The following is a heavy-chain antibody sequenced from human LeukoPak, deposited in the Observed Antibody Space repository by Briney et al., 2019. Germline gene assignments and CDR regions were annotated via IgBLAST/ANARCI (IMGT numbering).Heavy chain of an antibody. D-gene: IGHD5-12*01. J-gene: IGHJ4*02. CDR2: INPSGGST. CDR3: ARASEISKVASYYFDY. Sequence: ASVKVSCKASGYTFTSYYMHWVRQAPGQGLEWMGIINPSGGSTSYAQKFQGRVTMTRDTSTSTVYMELSSLRSEDTAVYYCARASEISKVASYYFDYWGQGTLVTVSS. CDR1: GYTFTSYY. V-gene: IGHV1-46*01.